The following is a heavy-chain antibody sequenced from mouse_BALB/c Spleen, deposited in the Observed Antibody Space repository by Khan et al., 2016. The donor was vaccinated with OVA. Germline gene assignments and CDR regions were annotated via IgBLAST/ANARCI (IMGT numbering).Heavy chain of an antibody. CDR1: GFIFSSFG. CDR2: ISSGSSTI. J-gene: IGHJ1*01. Sequence: EVELVESGGGLVQPGGSRKLSCAASGFIFSSFGMHWVRQAPKKGLEWVAYISSGSSTIYYVDTVKGRFTISRDNPKNTLFLQMTSLRSEDTAMYYCARSGGNFHWYFDVWGAGTSVTVSS. V-gene: IGHV5-17*02. CDR3: ARSGGNFHWYFDV. D-gene: IGHD2-1*01.